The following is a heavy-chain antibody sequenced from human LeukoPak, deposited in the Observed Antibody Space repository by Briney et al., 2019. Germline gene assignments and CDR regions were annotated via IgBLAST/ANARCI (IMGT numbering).Heavy chain of an antibody. Sequence: GGSLRLSCAASGFTFSNYALHWVRQAPGKGLEWVAVISSDGSNKYYADSVKGRFTVSRDNSKNTLYLQMYSLRIEDTAVYYCARGIAVAGCDSCGQGPLVTVTS. CDR1: GFTFSNYA. CDR3: ARGIAVAGCDS. V-gene: IGHV3-30-3*01. J-gene: IGHJ5*01. CDR2: ISSDGSNK. D-gene: IGHD6-19*01.